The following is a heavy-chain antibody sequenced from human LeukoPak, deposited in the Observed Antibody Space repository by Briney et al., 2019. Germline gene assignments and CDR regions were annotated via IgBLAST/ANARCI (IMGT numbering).Heavy chain of an antibody. CDR1: GYTFTGYY. V-gene: IGHV1-2*02. Sequence: GASVKVSCKASGYTFTGYYMHWVRQAPGQGLEWMGWISPNSGGTNYAQKFQGRVTMTRDTSISTAYMELSRLRSDDTAVYYCARAMITFGGVIGDLDYWGQGTLVTVSS. D-gene: IGHD3-16*02. CDR3: ARAMITFGGVIGDLDY. CDR2: ISPNSGGT. J-gene: IGHJ4*02.